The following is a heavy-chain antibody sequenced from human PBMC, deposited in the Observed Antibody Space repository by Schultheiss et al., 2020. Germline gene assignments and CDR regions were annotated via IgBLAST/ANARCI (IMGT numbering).Heavy chain of an antibody. CDR1: GFTFSSYW. CDR2: IKQDGSEK. J-gene: IGHJ4*02. Sequence: GGSLRLSCAASGFTFSSYWMSWVRQAPGKGLEWVANIKQDGSEKYYVDSVKGRFTISRDNAKNSLYLQMNSLRAEDTAVYYCARGHYYGSGRPLDYWGQGTPVTVSS. CDR3: ARGHYYGSGRPLDY. V-gene: IGHV3-7*05. D-gene: IGHD3-10*01.